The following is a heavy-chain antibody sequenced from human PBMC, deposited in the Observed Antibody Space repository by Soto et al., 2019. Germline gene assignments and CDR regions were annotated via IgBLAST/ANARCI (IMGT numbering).Heavy chain of an antibody. D-gene: IGHD3-9*01. V-gene: IGHV3-72*01. CDR2: TRNKANSYTT. CDR1: GFTFSDHY. CDR3: ARVAGGYYDILTGYYKGPHYYYMDV. J-gene: IGHJ6*03. Sequence: GGSLRLSCAASGFTFSDHYMDWVRQAPGKGLEWVGRTRNKANSYTTEYAASVKGRFTISRDDSKNSLYLQMNSLKTEDTAVYYCARVAGGYYDILTGYYKGPHYYYMDVWGKGTTVTVSS.